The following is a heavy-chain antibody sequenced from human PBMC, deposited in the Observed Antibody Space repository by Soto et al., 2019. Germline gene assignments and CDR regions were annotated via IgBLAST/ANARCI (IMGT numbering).Heavy chain of an antibody. J-gene: IGHJ4*02. Sequence: EVQLVESGGGLVQPGGSLRLSCAASGFSFSTYAMHWVRQAPGKGLEWVSAISGSGGSTYYAASVKGRFTISRDNSKSTLYLQMNSLRAEDTAVYYCAKVKFDFWDGYEYWGQGTLVTVSS. D-gene: IGHD3-3*01. CDR1: GFSFSTYA. V-gene: IGHV3-23*04. CDR3: AKVKFDFWDGYEY. CDR2: ISGSGGST.